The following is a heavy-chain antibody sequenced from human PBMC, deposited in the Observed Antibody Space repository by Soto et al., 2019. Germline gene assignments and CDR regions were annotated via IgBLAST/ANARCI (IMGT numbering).Heavy chain of an antibody. CDR3: ARPMGGSYYETALDI. D-gene: IGHD1-26*01. V-gene: IGHV3-33*01. Sequence: PGGSLRLSCAASGSTFSSYGMHWVRQAPGKGLEWVAVIWYDGSNKYYADSVKGRFTISRDNSKNTLYLQMNSLRAEDTAVYYCARPMGGSYYETALDIWGQGTMVTVSS. CDR2: IWYDGSNK. J-gene: IGHJ3*02. CDR1: GSTFSSYG.